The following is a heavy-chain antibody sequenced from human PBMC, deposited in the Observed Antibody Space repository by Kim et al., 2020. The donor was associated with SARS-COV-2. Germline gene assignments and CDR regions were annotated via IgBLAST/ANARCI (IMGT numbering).Heavy chain of an antibody. J-gene: IGHJ6*02. CDR1: GFTFSSYA. CDR2: ISYDGSNK. V-gene: IGHV3-30*04. CDR3: ARVGGSYYLKGYYYYYGMDV. D-gene: IGHD1-26*01. Sequence: GGSLRLSCAASGFTFSSYAMHWVRQAPGKGLEWVAVISYDGSNKYYADSVKGRFTISRDNSKNTLYLQMNSLRAEDTAVYYCARVGGSYYLKGYYYYYGMDVWGQGTTVTVSS.